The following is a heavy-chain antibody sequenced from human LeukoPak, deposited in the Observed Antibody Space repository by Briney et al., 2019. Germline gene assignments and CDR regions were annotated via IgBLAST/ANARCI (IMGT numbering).Heavy chain of an antibody. V-gene: IGHV1-2*02. J-gene: IGHJ5*02. CDR1: GYSFTAYW. D-gene: IGHD6-6*01. CDR2: TDLSTGGA. Sequence: ASVRVSCKAPGYSFTAYWLHWVRQAPGQGLEWMGFTDLSTGGAKLALKFQDRVTLTRDTSTSTAYMDLSGLTSGDTAVYYCARDRPHNCFDHWGQGTLVTVSS. CDR3: ARDRPHNCFDH.